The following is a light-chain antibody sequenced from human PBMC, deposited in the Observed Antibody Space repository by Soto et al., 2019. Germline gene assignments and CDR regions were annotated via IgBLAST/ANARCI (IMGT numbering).Light chain of an antibody. J-gene: IGKJ2*01. V-gene: IGKV3-20*01. CDR3: QQYGSSPHT. Sequence: EIVLTQSPGTLSLSPGERATRSCRASQSVRNGYLAWYQQKPGHAPRLLIYGASGRATGIPDRFSGSGSGTDFTLTISRLEPEDFAVYYCQQYGSSPHTFGQGTKLEI. CDR2: GAS. CDR1: QSVRNGY.